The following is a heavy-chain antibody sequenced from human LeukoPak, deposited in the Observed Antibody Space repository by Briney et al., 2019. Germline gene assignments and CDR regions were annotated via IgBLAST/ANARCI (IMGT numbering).Heavy chain of an antibody. CDR3: AKDHGIQLWLDYYFDY. J-gene: IGHJ4*02. CDR2: IKPDGSQI. D-gene: IGHD5-18*01. Sequence: PGGSLRLSCVVSGFSLSSYWMSWVRQAPGKGLEWVANIKPDGSQIYYVDSVKGRFTISRDNAKNSLNLQMSSLRAEDTAVYYCAKDHGIQLWLDYYFDYWGQGTLVTVSS. V-gene: IGHV3-7*05. CDR1: GFSLSSYW.